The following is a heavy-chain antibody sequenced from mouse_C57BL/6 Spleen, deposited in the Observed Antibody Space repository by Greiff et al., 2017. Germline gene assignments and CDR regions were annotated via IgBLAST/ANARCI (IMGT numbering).Heavy chain of an antibody. CDR3: ARSTTVVAPWYFDV. J-gene: IGHJ1*03. Sequence: QVQLQQSGAELARPGASVKLSCKASGYTFTSYVISWVKQRTGQGLEWIGEIYPRCGNTYYNEKFKGKATLTADKSSSTAYMELRSLTSEDSAVYFCARSTTVVAPWYFDVWGTGTTVTVSS. CDR1: GYTFTSYV. D-gene: IGHD1-1*01. CDR2: IYPRCGNT. V-gene: IGHV1-81*01.